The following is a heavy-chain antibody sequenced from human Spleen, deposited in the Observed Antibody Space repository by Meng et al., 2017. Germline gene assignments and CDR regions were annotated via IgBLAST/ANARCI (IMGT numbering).Heavy chain of an antibody. V-gene: IGHV4-34*01. D-gene: IGHD1-26*01. CDR3: ARGSGGSYFAYFQH. CDR1: GGSFSGYF. Sequence: QVHRRSWGAGLCKPSKTLSSPCAVYGGSFSGYFWSWIRQPPGKGLEWIGEINHYGRTKYNPSIQSRVTISVDTSKNQFSLKLSSVTAADTAVYYCARGSGGSYFAYFQHWGQGTLVTVSS. CDR2: INHYGRT. J-gene: IGHJ1*01.